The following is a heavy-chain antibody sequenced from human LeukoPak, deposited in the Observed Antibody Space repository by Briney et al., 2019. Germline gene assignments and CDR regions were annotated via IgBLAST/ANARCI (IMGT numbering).Heavy chain of an antibody. J-gene: IGHJ4*02. CDR3: TRLDDSSGYYYKGFDY. Sequence: GGSLRLSCAASGFTFSSYWMHWVRQAPGKGLVWVSRINSDGSSTSYADSVRGRFTISRDNAKNTLYLQMNSLKTEDTAVYYCTRLDDSSGYYYKGFDYWGQGTLVTVSS. D-gene: IGHD3-22*01. CDR2: INSDGSST. CDR1: GFTFSSYW. V-gene: IGHV3-74*01.